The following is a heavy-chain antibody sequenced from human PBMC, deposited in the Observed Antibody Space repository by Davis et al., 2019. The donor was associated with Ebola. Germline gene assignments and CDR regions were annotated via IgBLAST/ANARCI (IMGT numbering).Heavy chain of an antibody. J-gene: IGHJ4*02. V-gene: IGHV3-23*01. Sequence: PGGSLRLSCAASEFTFSNFAMSWVRQAPGKGLEWVSAVSGSGDSTYYADSVKGRFTISRDNSKNTLYLQMNSLRAEDTALYYCARGILEWLFYFDYWGQGTLVTVSS. CDR2: VSGSGDST. CDR1: EFTFSNFA. CDR3: ARGILEWLFYFDY. D-gene: IGHD3-3*01.